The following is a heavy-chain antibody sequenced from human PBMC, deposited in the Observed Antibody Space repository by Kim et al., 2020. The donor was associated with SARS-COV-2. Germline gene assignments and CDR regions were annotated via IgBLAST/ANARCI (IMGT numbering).Heavy chain of an antibody. Sequence: YRDPGKARFTIYRDNSKNTLYLPMNSLRAEDTAVYYCAREDIVVVPAIDYWGQGTLVTVSS. D-gene: IGHD2-2*01. CDR3: AREDIVVVPAIDY. J-gene: IGHJ4*02. V-gene: IGHV3-33*01.